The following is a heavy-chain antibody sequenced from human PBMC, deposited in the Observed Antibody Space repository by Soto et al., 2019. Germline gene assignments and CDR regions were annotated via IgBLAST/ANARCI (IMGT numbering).Heavy chain of an antibody. CDR1: GFTFESYA. CDR3: VKDIHEQWLVSHFEY. V-gene: IGHV3-9*01. D-gene: IGHD6-19*01. CDR2: ISWNSGRI. J-gene: IGHJ4*02. Sequence: EVQLVESGGGSVQPGRSLRLSCVASGFTFESYAMHWVRQVPGKGLEWVSGISWNSGRIGYEDSVKGRFTMSRVNAQKSLYLEMNSLRVEDTAFYYCVKDIHEQWLVSHFEYWGQGALVTVSS.